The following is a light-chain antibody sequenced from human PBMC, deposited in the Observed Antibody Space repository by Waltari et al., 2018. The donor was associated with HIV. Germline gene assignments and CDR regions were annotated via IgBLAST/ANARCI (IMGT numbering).Light chain of an antibody. Sequence: EIVLTQSPGTLSLSPGERATLSCRASHTVSSSYLAWYQQKPGQAPRLLIYGASSRATGMPDRFSGSGSGTDFTRTISRLEPEDFAVYYCQQFGTARYTFGRGTNLEIK. CDR2: GAS. CDR1: HTVSSSY. J-gene: IGKJ2*01. V-gene: IGKV3-20*01. CDR3: QQFGTARYT.